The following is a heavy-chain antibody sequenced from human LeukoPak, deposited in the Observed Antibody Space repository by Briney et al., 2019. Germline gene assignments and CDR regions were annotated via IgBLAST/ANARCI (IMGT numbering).Heavy chain of an antibody. CDR1: GFTFSSYA. CDR2: ISGSGGTT. CDR3: AKLQKYQLLLYYFDY. D-gene: IGHD2-2*01. J-gene: IGHJ4*02. Sequence: GGSLRLSCAASGFTFSSYAMSWVRQAPGKGLECVSAISGSGGTTYYADSVKGRFTISRDNSKNMLYLQMNSLRAEDTAVYYCAKLQKYQLLLYYFDYWGQGTLVTVSS. V-gene: IGHV3-23*01.